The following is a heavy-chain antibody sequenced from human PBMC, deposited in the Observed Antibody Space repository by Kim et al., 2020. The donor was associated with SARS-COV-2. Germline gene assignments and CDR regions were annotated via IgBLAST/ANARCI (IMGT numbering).Heavy chain of an antibody. J-gene: IGHJ6*03. CDR1: GFTFSSYS. V-gene: IGHV3-21*01. Sequence: GGSLRLSCAASGFTFSSYSMNWVRQAPGKGLEWVSSISSSSSYIYYADSVKGRFTISRDNAKNSLYLQMNSLRAEDTAVYYCAREAQDGYNYYYYYYMDVWGKGTTVTVSS. CDR2: ISSSSSYI. CDR3: AREAQDGYNYYYYYYMDV. D-gene: IGHD5-12*01.